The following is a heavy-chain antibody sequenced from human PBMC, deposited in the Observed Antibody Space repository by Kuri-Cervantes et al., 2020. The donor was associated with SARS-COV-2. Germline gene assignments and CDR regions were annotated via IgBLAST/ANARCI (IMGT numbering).Heavy chain of an antibody. Sequence: ESLKISCTVSGGSVSSGSYYWSWIRQPPGKGLEWIGYIYYSGSTNYNPSLKSRVTISVDTSKNQFSLKLSSVTAADTAVYYCARGTPPGGYSYGYTRKYYYYGMDVWGQGTTVTVSS. J-gene: IGHJ6*02. CDR1: GGSVSSGSYY. CDR2: IYYSGST. V-gene: IGHV4-61*01. D-gene: IGHD5-18*01. CDR3: ARGTPPGGYSYGYTRKYYYYGMDV.